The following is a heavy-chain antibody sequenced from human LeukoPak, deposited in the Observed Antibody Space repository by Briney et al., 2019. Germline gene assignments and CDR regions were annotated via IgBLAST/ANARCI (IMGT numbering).Heavy chain of an antibody. V-gene: IGHV4-59*01. CDR2: IYYSGST. J-gene: IGHJ5*02. Sequence: SETLSLTCTVSGGSISSYYWSWIRQPPGKGLEWIGYIYYSGSTNYNPSLKSRVTISVDTSKNQFSLKLSSVTAAGTAVYYCARDYGDYGWFDPWGQGTLVTVSS. CDR1: GGSISSYY. D-gene: IGHD4-17*01. CDR3: ARDYGDYGWFDP.